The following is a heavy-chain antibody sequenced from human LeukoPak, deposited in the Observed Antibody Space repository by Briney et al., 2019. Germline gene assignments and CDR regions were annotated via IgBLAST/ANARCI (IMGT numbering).Heavy chain of an antibody. CDR3: ARGHYDVLTGYYNLDY. CDR2: ISSGGTYK. Sequence: GGSLRLSCAASGFTFSDYTMNWVRQAPGKGLEWVSSISSGGTYKYYADSVKGRFTISRDNAKNSLYLQMNSLRAEDTAVYYCARGHYDVLTGYYNLDYWGQGTLVTVSS. CDR1: GFTFSDYT. J-gene: IGHJ4*02. V-gene: IGHV3-21*01. D-gene: IGHD3-9*01.